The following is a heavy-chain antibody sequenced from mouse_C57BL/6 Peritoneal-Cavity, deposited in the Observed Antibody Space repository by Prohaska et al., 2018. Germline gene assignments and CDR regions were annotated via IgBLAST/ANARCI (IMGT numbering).Heavy chain of an antibody. CDR2: IYPGDGDT. Sequence: ASLKISCKASGYAFSSSWMNWVKQRPGKGFEWIGRIYPGDGDTNYNGKFKGKATLTADKSSSTAYMQLSRLTSEDSAVYVCAREYYYGSSYNVDVWGTGTTVTVSS. J-gene: IGHJ1*03. V-gene: IGHV1-82*01. CDR3: AREYYYGSSYNVDV. D-gene: IGHD1-1*01. CDR1: GYAFSSSW.